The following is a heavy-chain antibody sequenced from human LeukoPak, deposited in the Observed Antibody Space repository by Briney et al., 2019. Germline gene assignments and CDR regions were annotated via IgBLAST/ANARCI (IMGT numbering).Heavy chain of an antibody. J-gene: IGHJ4*02. D-gene: IGHD1-1*01. CDR1: GGSISTSSYY. V-gene: IGHV4-61*01. CDR3: ARVSDWNDFDF. CDR2: IYYTGST. Sequence: PSETLSLTCTVSGGSISTSSYYWSWIRQPPGKGLEWIGYIYYTGSTNYNPSLKSRVTISVDTSKNQFSLKLTSVTAADTAVYYCARVSDWNDFDFWGQGTLVTVSS.